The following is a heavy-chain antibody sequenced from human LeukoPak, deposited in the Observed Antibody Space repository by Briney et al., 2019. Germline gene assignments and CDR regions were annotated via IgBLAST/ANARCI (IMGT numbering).Heavy chain of an antibody. V-gene: IGHV3-49*04. CDR3: TRDPYYYGSGRPHDY. CDR2: IRSKAYGGTT. CDR1: GFTFSSYS. Sequence: PGGSLRLSCAASGFTFSSYSMNWVRQAPGKGLEWVGFIRSKAYGGTTEYAASVKGRFTISRDDSKSIAYLQMNSLKTEDTAVYYCTRDPYYYGSGRPHDYWGQGTLVTVSS. D-gene: IGHD3-10*01. J-gene: IGHJ4*02.